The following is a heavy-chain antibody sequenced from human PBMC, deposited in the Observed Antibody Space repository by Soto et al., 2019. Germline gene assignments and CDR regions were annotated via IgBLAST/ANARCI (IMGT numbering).Heavy chain of an antibody. Sequence: QMQLVQSGPEVKKPGTSVKVSCKASGFTFTSSAVQWVRQARGQRLEWIGWIVVGSGNTNYAQKFQERVTITRDMSTSTAYMELSSLRSEDTAVYYCAAAGGSYYDSSGYYALWSLMGAFDIWGQGTMVTVSS. J-gene: IGHJ3*02. V-gene: IGHV1-58*01. CDR3: AAAGGSYYDSSGYYALWSLMGAFDI. CDR2: IVVGSGNT. CDR1: GFTFTSSA. D-gene: IGHD3-22*01.